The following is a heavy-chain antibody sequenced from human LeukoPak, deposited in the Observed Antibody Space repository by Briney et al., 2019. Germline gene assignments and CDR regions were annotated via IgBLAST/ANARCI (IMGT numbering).Heavy chain of an antibody. CDR3: ARGPYSSSWYRTGLFDY. V-gene: IGHV4-34*01. J-gene: IGHJ4*02. D-gene: IGHD6-13*01. CDR1: GGSFSGYY. CDR2: INRSGSA. Sequence: SETLSLTCAVYGGSFSGYYWSWIRQPPGKGLEWIGEINRSGSANYNPSLKSRVTISVDTSKNQFSLKLSSVTAADTAVYYCARGPYSSSWYRTGLFDYWGQGTLVTVSS.